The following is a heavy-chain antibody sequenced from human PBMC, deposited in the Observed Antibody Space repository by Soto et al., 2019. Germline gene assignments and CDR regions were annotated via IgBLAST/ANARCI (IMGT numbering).Heavy chain of an antibody. Sequence: QVQLVESGGGVVQPGRSLRLSCAASGFTFSNYAMRWVRQAPGKGLEWVAVISYDGSNKYYADSVKGRFTISRDNSKNTLYLQMNSLRAEDTAVYYCARARSGYYFFDYWGQGTLVTVSS. CDR2: ISYDGSNK. D-gene: IGHD3-22*01. CDR1: GFTFSNYA. CDR3: ARARSGYYFFDY. V-gene: IGHV3-30-3*01. J-gene: IGHJ4*02.